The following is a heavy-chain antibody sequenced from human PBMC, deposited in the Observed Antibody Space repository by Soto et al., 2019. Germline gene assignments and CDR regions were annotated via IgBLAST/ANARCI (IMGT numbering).Heavy chain of an antibody. Sequence: GGSLRLSCAASGFTFSSYAMSWVRQAPGKGLEWVSAISGSGGSTYYADSVKGRFTISRDNSKNTLYLQMNSLRAEDTAVYYWAKDQLNCSSTSCYPTNFDYWGQGTLVTVSS. V-gene: IGHV3-23*01. J-gene: IGHJ4*02. CDR3: AKDQLNCSSTSCYPTNFDY. CDR1: GFTFSSYA. CDR2: ISGSGGST. D-gene: IGHD2-2*01.